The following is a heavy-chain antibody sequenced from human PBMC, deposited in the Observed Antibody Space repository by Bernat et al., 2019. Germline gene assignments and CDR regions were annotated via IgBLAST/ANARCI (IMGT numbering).Heavy chain of an antibody. V-gene: IGHV3-30*18. D-gene: IGHD3-16*01. Sequence: QVQLVESGGGVVQPGRSLRLSCAASGFTFSSYGMHWVRQAPGKGLEWVAVISYDGSNKYYADSVKGRFTISRDNSKNTLYLQMNSLRAEDTAVYYCAKGQGVDHAFDIWGQGTMVTVSS. CDR3: AKGQGVDHAFDI. CDR2: ISYDGSNK. J-gene: IGHJ3*02. CDR1: GFTFSSYG.